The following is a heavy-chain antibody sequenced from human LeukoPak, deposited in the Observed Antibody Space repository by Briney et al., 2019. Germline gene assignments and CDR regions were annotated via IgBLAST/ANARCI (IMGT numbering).Heavy chain of an antibody. J-gene: IGHJ4*02. CDR3: AKDKGREGDY. CDR1: GFTFSSYA. Sequence: GGSLRLSCAASGFTFSSYAMSWVRQAPGKGLEWVSAISGSGGSTFYADSLKGRFTISRGNSKNTLYLQMSSLRAEDTAVYYCAKDKGREGDYWGQGSLVTVSS. CDR2: ISGSGGST. V-gene: IGHV3-23*01.